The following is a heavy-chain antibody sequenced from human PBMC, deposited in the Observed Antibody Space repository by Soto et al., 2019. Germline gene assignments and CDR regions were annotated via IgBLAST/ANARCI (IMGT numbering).Heavy chain of an antibody. V-gene: IGHV4-34*01. J-gene: IGHJ6*02. D-gene: IGHD3-3*01. CDR1: GGSFSGYY. CDR3: ARERGTYYDFWSGYSTTYYYYYGMDV. Sequence: SETLSLTCAVYGGSFSGYYWSWIRQPPGKGLEWIGEINHSGSTNYNPSLKSRVTISVDTSKNQFSLKLSSVTAADTAVYYCARERGTYYDFWSGYSTTYYYYYGMDVWGQGTTVTVSS. CDR2: INHSGST.